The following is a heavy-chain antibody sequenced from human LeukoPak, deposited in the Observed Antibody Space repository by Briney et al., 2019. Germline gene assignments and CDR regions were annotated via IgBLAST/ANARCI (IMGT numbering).Heavy chain of an antibody. J-gene: IGHJ4*02. CDR1: GFSFSGSW. D-gene: IGHD2-15*01. CDR2: IKPDGSAK. Sequence: PGGSLRLSCAASGFSFSGSWMSWVRQTPGKRLEWAGHIKPDGSAKFYDDSVKGRFTISRDNAHNSLYLRMNSLRAEDTAMYYCVTWGGGSHWGQGTLVTVSS. CDR3: VTWGGGSH. V-gene: IGHV3-7*01.